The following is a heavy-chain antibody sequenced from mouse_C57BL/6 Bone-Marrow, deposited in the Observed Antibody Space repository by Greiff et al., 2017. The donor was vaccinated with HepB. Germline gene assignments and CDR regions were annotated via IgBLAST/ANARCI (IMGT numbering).Heavy chain of an antibody. Sequence: EVKLMESGGGLVQPGGSLSLSCAASGFTFTDYYMSWVRQPPGQALEWLGFIRNKANGYTTEYSVSVKGRFTISRDKSESILYLQMNALEAEDSATYYCERYRDGGFAYWGQGTLVTVSA. D-gene: IGHD1-1*01. CDR3: ERYRDGGFAY. V-gene: IGHV7-3*01. CDR2: IRNKANGYTT. CDR1: GFTFTDYY. J-gene: IGHJ3*01.